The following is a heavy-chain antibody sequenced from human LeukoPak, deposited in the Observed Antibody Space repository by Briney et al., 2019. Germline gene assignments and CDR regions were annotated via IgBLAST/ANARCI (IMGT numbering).Heavy chain of an antibody. D-gene: IGHD6-19*01. J-gene: IGHJ4*02. Sequence: SETLSLTCTVSGGSISSSSYYWGWIRQPPGKGLEWIGSIYYSGSTYYNPSLKSRATISVDTSKNQFSLKLSSVTAADTAVYYCARLIGGIAVAGLIDYWGQGTLVTVSS. CDR1: GGSISSSSYY. V-gene: IGHV4-39*01. CDR3: ARLIGGIAVAGLIDY. CDR2: IYYSGST.